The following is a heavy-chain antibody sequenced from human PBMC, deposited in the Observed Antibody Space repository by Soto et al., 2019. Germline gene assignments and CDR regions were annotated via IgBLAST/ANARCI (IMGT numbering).Heavy chain of an antibody. V-gene: IGHV1-18*01. CDR1: GYTFTSYG. J-gene: IGHJ3*02. CDR2: ISAYNGNT. CDR3: AIFNCSSTSCYAGSYAFDI. D-gene: IGHD2-2*01. Sequence: QVQLVQSGAEVKKPGASVKVSCKASGYTFTSYGISWVRQAPGQGLEWMGWISAYNGNTNYAQKLQGRVTMTTDTSTSTAYMELRSLRSDDTAVYYCAIFNCSSTSCYAGSYAFDIWGQGTMVTVSS.